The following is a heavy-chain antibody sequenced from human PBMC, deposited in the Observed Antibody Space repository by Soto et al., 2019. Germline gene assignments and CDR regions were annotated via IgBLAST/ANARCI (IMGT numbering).Heavy chain of an antibody. CDR2: ISSSSSYI. J-gene: IGHJ4*02. V-gene: IGHV3-21*01. CDR3: ERDLSLGGNSLLFDY. CDR1: GFTFSSYS. D-gene: IGHD2-21*02. Sequence: GGSLRLSCAASGFTFSSYSMNWVRQAPGKGLEWVSSISSSSSYIYYADSVKGRFTISRDNAKNSLYLQMNSLRAEDTAVYYCERDLSLGGNSLLFDYWGQGTLVTVYS.